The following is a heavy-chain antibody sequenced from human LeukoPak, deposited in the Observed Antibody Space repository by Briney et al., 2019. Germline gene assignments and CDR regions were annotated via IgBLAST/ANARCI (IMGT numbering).Heavy chain of an antibody. CDR1: GGSISTSPYY. D-gene: IGHD3-9*01. V-gene: IGHV4-39*01. Sequence: PSETLSLTCSVSGGSISTSPYYWGWIRQPPRKGLEWIGDIYYSGNTYYNPSLKSRVTISVDTSKNQVSLKVTSVTAADTALYYCARRRTYDILTGYPQYYFDYWGQGALVTVSS. CDR2: IYYSGNT. CDR3: ARRRTYDILTGYPQYYFDY. J-gene: IGHJ4*02.